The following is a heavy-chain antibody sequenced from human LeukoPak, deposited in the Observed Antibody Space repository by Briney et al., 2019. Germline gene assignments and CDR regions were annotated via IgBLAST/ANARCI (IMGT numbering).Heavy chain of an antibody. D-gene: IGHD6-13*01. Sequence: SGGSLRLSCAASGFTFSSYWMHWVRQAPGKGLVWVSRINSDGSSTSYADSVKGRFTISRDNAKNTLYLQMNSLRAEDTAVYYCARVAPYSSSWYAVDYWGREPWSPSPQ. J-gene: IGHJ4*02. V-gene: IGHV3-74*01. CDR1: GFTFSSYW. CDR3: ARVAPYSSSWYAVDY. CDR2: INSDGSST.